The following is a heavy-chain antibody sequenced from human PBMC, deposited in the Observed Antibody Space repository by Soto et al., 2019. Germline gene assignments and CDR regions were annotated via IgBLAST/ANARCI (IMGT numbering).Heavy chain of an antibody. CDR3: ASSIAVAGITNWFDP. V-gene: IGHV4-31*03. CDR2: IYYSGST. Sequence: SETLSLTSTVSGGSISSGGYYWSWIRQHPGKGLEWIGYIYYSGSTYYNPSLKSRVTISVDTSKNQFSLKLSSVTAADTAVYYCASSIAVAGITNWFDPWGQGTLVTVSS. CDR1: GGSISSGGYY. D-gene: IGHD6-19*01. J-gene: IGHJ5*02.